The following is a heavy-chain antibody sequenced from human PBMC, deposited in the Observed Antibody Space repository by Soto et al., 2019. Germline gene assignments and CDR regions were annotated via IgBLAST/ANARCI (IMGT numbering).Heavy chain of an antibody. D-gene: IGHD6-19*01. Sequence: QVQLVQSGAEVKKPGASVKVSCKASGYTFTSYGISWVRQAPGQGLEWMGWINAYNGNTNYAQKLQGRVTMTTDTSTSTANMELRSLRSADTAVFYCASDPVAGTYFDYWGQGTLVTVSS. V-gene: IGHV1-18*01. CDR3: ASDPVAGTYFDY. J-gene: IGHJ4*02. CDR1: GYTFTSYG. CDR2: INAYNGNT.